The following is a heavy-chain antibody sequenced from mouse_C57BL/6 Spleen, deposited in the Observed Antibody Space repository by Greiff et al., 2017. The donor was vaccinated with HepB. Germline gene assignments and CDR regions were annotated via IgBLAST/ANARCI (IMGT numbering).Heavy chain of an antibody. V-gene: IGHV14-4*01. D-gene: IGHD6-1*01. CDR1: GFNFTDYY. J-gene: IGHJ1*03. Sequence: VQLQQSGAELVRPGASVKLSCTASGFNFTDYYMHWVKQRPEQGLEWIGWIDPENGDTEYTSKFKGKATMTADTSSNTAYLQLSSLTPEDTAVYYCTTLTQRSGYFDVWGTGTTVTVSS. CDR3: TTLTQRSGYFDV. CDR2: IDPENGDT.